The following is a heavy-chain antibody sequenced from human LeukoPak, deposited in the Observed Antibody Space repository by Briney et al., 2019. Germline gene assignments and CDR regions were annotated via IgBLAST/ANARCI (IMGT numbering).Heavy chain of an antibody. Sequence: GGSLRLSCVASGIAFRNYAMTWVRQAPGKGLEWVSSITGSGTTTRYADSVKGRFTISRDDSVDTLYLQENSLSAEDTAVYYCGIDPNGDYIGAFDFWGQGTKVTASS. CDR3: GIDPNGDYIGAFDF. D-gene: IGHD4-17*01. V-gene: IGHV3-23*01. CDR2: ITGSGTTT. CDR1: GIAFRNYA. J-gene: IGHJ3*01.